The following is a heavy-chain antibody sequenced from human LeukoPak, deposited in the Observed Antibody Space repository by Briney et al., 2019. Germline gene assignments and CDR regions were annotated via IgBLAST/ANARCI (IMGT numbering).Heavy chain of an antibody. CDR2: IYYGGST. CDR3: ARHFGYSSSWYPGLLDY. D-gene: IGHD6-13*01. Sequence: PSETLSLTCTVSGGSISSYYWSWIRQPPGKGLEWIGYIYYGGSTNYNPSLKSRVTISVDTSKNQFSLKLSSVTAADTAVYYCARHFGYSSSWYPGLLDYWGQGTLVTVSS. CDR1: GGSISSYY. J-gene: IGHJ4*02. V-gene: IGHV4-59*08.